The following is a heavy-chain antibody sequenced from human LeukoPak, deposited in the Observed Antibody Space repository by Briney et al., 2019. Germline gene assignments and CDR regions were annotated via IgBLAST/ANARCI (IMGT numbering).Heavy chain of an antibody. CDR2: MNPNSGNT. Sequence: ASVMVSCKASGYTFTSYDINWVRQATGQGLEWMGWMNPNSGNTGYAQKFQGRVTMTRNTSISTAYMELSSLRSEDTAVYYCARAPEWGKANYYYYMDVWGKGTTVTVSS. J-gene: IGHJ6*03. V-gene: IGHV1-8*01. D-gene: IGHD1-26*01. CDR1: GYTFTSYD. CDR3: ARAPEWGKANYYYYMDV.